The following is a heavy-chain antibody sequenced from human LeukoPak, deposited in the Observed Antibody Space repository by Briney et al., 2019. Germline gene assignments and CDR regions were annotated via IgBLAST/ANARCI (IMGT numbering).Heavy chain of an antibody. CDR1: GFTFSSYG. V-gene: IGHV3-30*02. D-gene: IGHD2-15*01. Sequence: GGSLRLSCAASGFTFSSYGMHWVRLAPGKGLEWVAFIRYDGSNKYYADSVKGRFTISRDNSKNTLYLQMNSLRAEDTAVYYCAKDRKVDRGYCSGGSCYSYYFDYWGQGTLVTVSS. CDR2: IRYDGSNK. J-gene: IGHJ4*02. CDR3: AKDRKVDRGYCSGGSCYSYYFDY.